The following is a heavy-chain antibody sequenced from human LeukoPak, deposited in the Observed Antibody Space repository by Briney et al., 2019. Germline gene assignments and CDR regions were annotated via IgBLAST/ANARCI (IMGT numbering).Heavy chain of an antibody. CDR1: GFTFSSYG. J-gene: IGHJ4*02. D-gene: IGHD3-10*01. CDR3: AKDPPLPLWFGELLPDY. CDR2: IRYDGSNK. Sequence: GGSLRLSCAASGFTFSSYGMHWVRQAPGKGLEWVAFIRYDGSNKYYTDSVKGRFTISRDNSKNTLYLQMNSLRAEDTAVYYCAKDPPLPLWFGELLPDYWGQGTLVTVSS. V-gene: IGHV3-30*02.